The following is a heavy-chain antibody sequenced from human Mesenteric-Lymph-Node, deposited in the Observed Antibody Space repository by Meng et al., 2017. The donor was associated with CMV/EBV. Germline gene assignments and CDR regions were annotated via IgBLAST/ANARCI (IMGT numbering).Heavy chain of an antibody. CDR3: ARDGYQGHVDTAWGYYYYGMNV. CDR2: ISGSSSSI. D-gene: IGHD5-18*01. V-gene: IGHV3-21*06. J-gene: IGHJ6*02. Sequence: GESLKISCAASGFTFNYYTMNWVRQAPGKGLEWVSSISGSSSSIYYADSLKGRFTISRDNAKNSLYLQVDSLRAEDTAVYYCARDGYQGHVDTAWGYYYYGMNVWGQGTTVTVSS. CDR1: GFTFNYYT.